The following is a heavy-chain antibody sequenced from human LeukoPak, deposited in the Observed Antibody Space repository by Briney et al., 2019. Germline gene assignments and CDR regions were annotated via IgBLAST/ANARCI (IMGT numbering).Heavy chain of an antibody. Sequence: ASVKVSCKASGYTFTSYGISWVRQAPGQGLEWMGWISAYNGNTNYAQKLQGRVTMTTDTSTSTAYMELRSPRSDDTAVYYCARAGIMITFGGVIVDRDYYYYYMDVWGKGTTVTISS. CDR1: GYTFTSYG. J-gene: IGHJ6*03. D-gene: IGHD3-16*02. CDR2: ISAYNGNT. CDR3: ARAGIMITFGGVIVDRDYYYYYMDV. V-gene: IGHV1-18*01.